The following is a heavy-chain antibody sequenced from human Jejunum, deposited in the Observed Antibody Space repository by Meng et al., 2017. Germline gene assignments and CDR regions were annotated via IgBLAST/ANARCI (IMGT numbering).Heavy chain of an antibody. J-gene: IGHJ5*02. CDR3: ASAYDGSGYGPLNH. CDR1: GYTFTNYP. Sequence: QVQLWRYGAEVKKPGASVKVSCKASGYTFTNYPMNWVRQAPGQRLEWLGWINPGNGDTKYSQKFQDRVTFSRDTSATTAYMELTRLRSEDTAVYYCASAYDGSGYGPLNHWGQGTLVTVSS. D-gene: IGHD3-22*01. V-gene: IGHV1-3*01. CDR2: INPGNGDT.